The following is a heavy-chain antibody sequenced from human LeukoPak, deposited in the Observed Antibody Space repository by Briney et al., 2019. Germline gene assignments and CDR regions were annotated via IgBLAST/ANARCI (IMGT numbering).Heavy chain of an antibody. Sequence: ASVKVSCKASGYTFTSYAMNWVRQAPGQGLEWMGWINTNTGNPTFAQGFTGRFVFSLDTSVSTAYLQISSLKAEDTAVYYCARGYYDFWSGYSIVAFDIWGQGTMVTVSS. CDR2: INTNTGNP. CDR3: ARGYYDFWSGYSIVAFDI. V-gene: IGHV7-4-1*02. CDR1: GYTFTSYA. D-gene: IGHD3-3*01. J-gene: IGHJ3*02.